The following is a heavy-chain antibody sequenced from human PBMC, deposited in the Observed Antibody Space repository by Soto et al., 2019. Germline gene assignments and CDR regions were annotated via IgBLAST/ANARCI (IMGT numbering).Heavy chain of an antibody. J-gene: IGHJ3*02. Sequence: PGGSLRLSCAASGLTFSDSWMSWVRQAPGKGLEWVANIKQDGSEKYCVDSVKGRFTISRDNAKNSLYLQLHDLRAGETAVYYCARGIRILIAGPEGYAFEISGQGTMVTVSS. D-gene: IGHD3-10*01. CDR3: ARGIRILIAGPEGYAFEI. CDR2: IKQDGSEK. V-gene: IGHV3-7*03. CDR1: GLTFSDSW.